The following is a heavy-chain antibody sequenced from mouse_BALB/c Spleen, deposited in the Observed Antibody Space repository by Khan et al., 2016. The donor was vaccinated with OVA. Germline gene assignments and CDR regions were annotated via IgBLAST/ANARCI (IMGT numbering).Heavy chain of an antibody. CDR3: ARGAGTTYCRDY. CDR2: ILPGSGNI. Sequence: QVQLQQSGAELMKPGASVKISCKATGYTFSSYWIEWVKQRPGHGLEWIGEILPGSGNITYNEKFKGKATFTADTSSNIAYMQLNSLTYEASDVHYCARGAGTTYCRDYWGQGTSVTVSS. D-gene: IGHD4-1*01. V-gene: IGHV1-9*01. J-gene: IGHJ4*01. CDR1: GYTFSSYW.